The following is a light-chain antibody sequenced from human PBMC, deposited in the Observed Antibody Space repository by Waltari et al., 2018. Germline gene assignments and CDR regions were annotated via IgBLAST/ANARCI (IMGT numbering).Light chain of an antibody. Sequence: DIQLTQSPSTLSASVGDRLTITCRTSQTISNWLAWYQQKSGKAPNLLIYQASSLKSGVPSRFSGSGSGTEFTLTIRSLQPEDFATYYCQKYNSFPCTFGQGTKVEIK. V-gene: IGKV1-5*03. CDR3: QKYNSFPCT. CDR2: QAS. J-gene: IGKJ2*02. CDR1: QTISNW.